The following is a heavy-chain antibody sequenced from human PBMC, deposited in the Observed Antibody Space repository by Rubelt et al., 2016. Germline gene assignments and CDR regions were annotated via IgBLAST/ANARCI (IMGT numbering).Heavy chain of an antibody. CDR1: GGSISSGTYY. V-gene: IGHV4-39*01. D-gene: IGHD3-10*01. Sequence: QLQLQESGPGLVKPSETLSLTCTVSGGSISSGTYYWGWIRQPPGKGLEWIGSIYYSGSTYYNPSLKSRVTISVDTSKTQFSLNLSSVTAAETAVYYCVRQDGVYYYGPGTYTTFDIWGQGTMVIVSS. CDR2: IYYSGST. CDR3: VRQDGVYYYGPGTYTTFDI. J-gene: IGHJ3*02.